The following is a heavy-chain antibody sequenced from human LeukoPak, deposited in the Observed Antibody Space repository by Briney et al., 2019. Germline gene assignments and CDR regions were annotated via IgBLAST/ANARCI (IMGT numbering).Heavy chain of an antibody. J-gene: IGHJ4*02. V-gene: IGHV4-39*07. CDR1: GGSISSSSYY. D-gene: IGHD1-20*01. Sequence: SETPSLTCTVSGGSISSSSYYWGWIRQPPGKGLEWIGSIYYSGSTYYNPSLKSRVTISVDTSKNQFSLKLSSVTAADTAVYYCVRDYHWVGYYFDYWGQGTLVTVSS. CDR2: IYYSGST. CDR3: VRDYHWVGYYFDY.